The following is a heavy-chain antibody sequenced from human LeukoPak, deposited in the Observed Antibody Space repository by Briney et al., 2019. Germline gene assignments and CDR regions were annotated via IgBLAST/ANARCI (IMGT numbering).Heavy chain of an antibody. J-gene: IGHJ4*02. Sequence: WGALRLSFAASGFTFISYAMHWVRQAPGKGLEWVAVISYDGSNKYYADSVKGRFTISRDNSKNTLYLQMNSLRAEDTAVYYCARFVVVTAIRAPTDYWGQGTLVTVSS. D-gene: IGHD2-21*02. CDR2: ISYDGSNK. CDR1: GFTFISYA. CDR3: ARFVVVTAIRAPTDY. V-gene: IGHV3-30-3*01.